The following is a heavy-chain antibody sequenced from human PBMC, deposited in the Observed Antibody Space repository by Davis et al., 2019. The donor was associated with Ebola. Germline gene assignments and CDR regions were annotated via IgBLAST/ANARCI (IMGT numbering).Heavy chain of an antibody. D-gene: IGHD3-3*02. CDR2: ISAYNGNT. CDR3: ARDREGLAD. J-gene: IGHJ3*01. V-gene: IGHV1-18*04. CDR1: GYTFTSYG. Sequence: ASVKVSCKASGYTFTSYGISWVRQAPGQGLEWMGWISAYNGNTNYAQKFQGRVTITADESTSTAYMELSSLRSEDTAVYYCARDREGLADWGQGTMVTVSS.